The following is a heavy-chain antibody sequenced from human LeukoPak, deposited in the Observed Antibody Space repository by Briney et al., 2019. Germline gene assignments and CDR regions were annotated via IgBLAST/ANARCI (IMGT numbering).Heavy chain of an antibody. V-gene: IGHV3-49*04. CDR2: IRSKAYGGTT. D-gene: IGHD5-12*01. CDR1: GFTFSSYW. Sequence: GGSLRLSCAASGFTFSSYWMSWVRQAPGKGLEWVGFIRSKAYGGTTEYAASVKGRFTISRDDSKSIAYLQMNSLKTEDTAVYYCTRALGYSGYDFFYWGQGTLVTVSS. J-gene: IGHJ4*02. CDR3: TRALGYSGYDFFY.